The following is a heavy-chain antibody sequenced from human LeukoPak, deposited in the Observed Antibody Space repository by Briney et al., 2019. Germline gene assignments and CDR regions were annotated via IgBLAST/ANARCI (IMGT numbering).Heavy chain of an antibody. CDR2: INHSGST. J-gene: IGHJ5*02. D-gene: IGHD1-26*01. CDR3: ATSFSGSYYNWFDP. Sequence: SETLSLTCAVYGGSFSGYYWSWIRQPPGKGLEWIGEINHSGSTNYNPSLKSRVTISVDTSKNQFSLKLSSVIAADTAVYYCATSFSGSYYNWFDPWGQGALATVSS. CDR1: GGSFSGYY. V-gene: IGHV4-34*01.